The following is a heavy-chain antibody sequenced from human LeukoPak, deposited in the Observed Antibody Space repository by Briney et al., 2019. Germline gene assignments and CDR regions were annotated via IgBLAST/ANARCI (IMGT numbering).Heavy chain of an antibody. V-gene: IGHV4-34*01. Sequence: SETLSLTCAVYGGSFSGYYWSWIRQPPGKGLEWIGEINHSGSTNYNPSLKSRVTISVDTSKNQFSLKLSSVTAADTAVYYCARGGSGQWLVGGRNSRYYYYMDVWGKGTTVTVSS. CDR1: GGSFSGYY. J-gene: IGHJ6*03. CDR2: INHSGST. D-gene: IGHD6-19*01. CDR3: ARGGSGQWLVGGRNSRYYYYMDV.